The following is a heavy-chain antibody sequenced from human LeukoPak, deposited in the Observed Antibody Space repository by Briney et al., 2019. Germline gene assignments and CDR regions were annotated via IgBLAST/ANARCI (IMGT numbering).Heavy chain of an antibody. D-gene: IGHD2-21*02. CDR3: ARSFSTRVDSPKNTGVVVTAFDY. CDR2: INPNSGGT. CDR1: GYTFTGYY. Sequence: ASVKVSCKASGYTFTGYYMHWVRQAPGQGREWMGRINPNSGGTNYAQKFQGRVTMTRDTSISTAYMELSRLRSDDTAVYYCARSFSTRVDSPKNTGVVVTAFDYWGQGTLVTVSS. V-gene: IGHV1-2*06. J-gene: IGHJ4*02.